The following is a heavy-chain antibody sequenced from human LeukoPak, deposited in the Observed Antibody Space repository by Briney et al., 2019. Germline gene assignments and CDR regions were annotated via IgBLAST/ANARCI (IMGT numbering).Heavy chain of an antibody. V-gene: IGHV4-39*01. Sequence: SETLSLTCTVSGGSISSSSYYWGWIRQPPGKGLEWIGSIYYSGSTYYNPSLKSRVTISVDTSKNQFSLKLSSVTAADTAVYYCARSHYDFWSGYLPPSQFDYWGQGTLVTVSS. J-gene: IGHJ4*02. CDR1: GGSISSSSYY. CDR2: IYYSGST. D-gene: IGHD3-3*01. CDR3: ARSHYDFWSGYLPPSQFDY.